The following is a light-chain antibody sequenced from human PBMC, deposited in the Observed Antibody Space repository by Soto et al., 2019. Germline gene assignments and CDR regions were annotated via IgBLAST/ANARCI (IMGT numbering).Light chain of an antibody. Sequence: EIVLTQSPGTLSLSPGERATLSCRASQSVSSSYLAWYQQKPGQAPRLLIYGASSRATGIPDRFSGSESGTDFTLNISRLEPEDFVVYYCQQYGSSPFTFGPGTKVDIK. CDR2: GAS. CDR3: QQYGSSPFT. J-gene: IGKJ3*01. CDR1: QSVSSSY. V-gene: IGKV3-20*01.